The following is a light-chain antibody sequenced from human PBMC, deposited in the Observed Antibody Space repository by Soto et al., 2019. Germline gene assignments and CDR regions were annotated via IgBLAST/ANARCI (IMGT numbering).Light chain of an antibody. CDR2: DDS. J-gene: IGLJ1*01. CDR1: NIGTKS. Sequence: SYELTQPPSVSVAPGQTARITCGANNIGTKSVHWYQQKAGLAPVLVVYDDSDRPSGIPERFSGSKSGNTATLTISRVEAGDEADYHCQVWDSSSDLLYVFGSGTKVTVL. CDR3: QVWDSSSDLLYV. V-gene: IGLV3-21*02.